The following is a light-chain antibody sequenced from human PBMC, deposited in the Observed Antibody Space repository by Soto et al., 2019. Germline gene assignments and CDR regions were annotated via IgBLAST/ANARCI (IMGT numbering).Light chain of an antibody. CDR2: GAS. CDR1: QSVTSSY. CDR3: QLYVSSGFT. J-gene: IGKJ2*01. Sequence: EIVLTQSPGTLSLSPGERATLSCRASQSVTSSYLAWYQQKPGQAPRLLIHGASSSATGIPDRISGSGSGTDFTLTLSRLEPEAFAVYYCQLYVSSGFTFGQGNKLEI. V-gene: IGKV3-20*01.